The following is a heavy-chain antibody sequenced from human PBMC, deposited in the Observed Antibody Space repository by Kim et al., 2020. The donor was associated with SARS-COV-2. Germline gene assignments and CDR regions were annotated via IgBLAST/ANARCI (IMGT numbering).Heavy chain of an antibody. Sequence: ASVKVSCKASGYTFTGYYMHWVRQAPGQGLEWMGWINPNSGGTNYAQKFQGRVTMTRDTSISTAYMELSRLRSDDTAVYYCARDLLPYDFWSGYYLLSSEAPVVYSYYGMDVWGQGTTVTVSS. CDR2: INPNSGGT. CDR3: ARDLLPYDFWSGYYLLSSEAPVVYSYYGMDV. J-gene: IGHJ6*02. V-gene: IGHV1-2*02. CDR1: GYTFTGYY. D-gene: IGHD3-3*01.